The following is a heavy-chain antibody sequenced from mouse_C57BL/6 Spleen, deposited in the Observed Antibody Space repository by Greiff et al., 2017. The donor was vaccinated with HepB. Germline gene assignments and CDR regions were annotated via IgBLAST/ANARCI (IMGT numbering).Heavy chain of an antibody. Sequence: EVKLQESGPGLVKPSQSLSLTCSVTGYSITSGYYWNWIRQFPGNKLEWMGYISYDGSNNYNPSLKNRISITRDTSKNQFFLKLNSVTTEDTATYYCARDGTTVVAFDYWGQGTTLTVSS. J-gene: IGHJ2*01. CDR1: GYSITSGYY. D-gene: IGHD1-1*01. CDR2: ISYDGSN. CDR3: ARDGTTVVAFDY. V-gene: IGHV3-6*01.